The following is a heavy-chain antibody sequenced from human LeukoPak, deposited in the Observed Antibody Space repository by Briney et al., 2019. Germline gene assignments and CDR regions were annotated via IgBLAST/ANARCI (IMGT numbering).Heavy chain of an antibody. V-gene: IGHV4-30-2*01. CDR3: ARDRGYSYGYGY. D-gene: IGHD5-18*01. CDR2: IFPSGST. J-gene: IGHJ4*02. CDR1: GGSMSSGDYS. Sequence: SETLSLTCAVSGGSMSSGDYSWSWIRQPPGKGLEWIGYIFPSGSTYYNPSLKSRVDISTDRSQNQLSLRLTSVTAADTAVYYCARDRGYSYGYGYWGQGTLVTVSS.